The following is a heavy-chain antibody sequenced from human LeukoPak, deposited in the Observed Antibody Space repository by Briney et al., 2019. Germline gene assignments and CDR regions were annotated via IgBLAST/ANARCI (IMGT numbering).Heavy chain of an antibody. CDR1: GGSVSSGGYY. V-gene: IGHV4-61*08. CDR2: IYYNGNT. CDR3: ARDAIPSSYWYFDL. J-gene: IGHJ2*01. D-gene: IGHD2-2*01. Sequence: SGTLSLTCTVSGGSVSSGGYYWSWIRQPPGKGLEWIGYIYYNGNTNYNPSLKSRVTVSVDTSKNQFSLKLSSVTAADTAVYYCARDAIPSSYWYFDLWGRGTLVTVSS.